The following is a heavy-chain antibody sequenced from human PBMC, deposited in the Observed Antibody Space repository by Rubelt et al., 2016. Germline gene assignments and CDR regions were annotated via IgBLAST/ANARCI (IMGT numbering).Heavy chain of an antibody. CDR1: GFTFSSYG. V-gene: IGHV3-23*04. CDR3: ARDFKYCTKADCPFDI. Sequence: EVQLVESGGGLLQPGGSLRLSCAASGFTFSSYGMSWVHQSPGKGLEWVSGISGSGGTTYYANSVKGRFTISRTNAKNSLFLQMNSLKAEDAAVYDCARDFKYCTKADCPFDIWGQGTVVTVSS. CDR2: ISGSGGTT. D-gene: IGHD2-8*01. J-gene: IGHJ3*02.